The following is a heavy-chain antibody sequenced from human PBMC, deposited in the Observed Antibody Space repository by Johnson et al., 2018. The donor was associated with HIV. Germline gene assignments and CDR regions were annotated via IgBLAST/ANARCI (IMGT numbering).Heavy chain of an antibody. CDR3: AKDLEEGQQWLIGAFDI. D-gene: IGHD6-19*01. V-gene: IGHV3-30*02. CDR2: ILYDGSNK. CDR1: GFTFSSYG. J-gene: IGHJ3*02. Sequence: HVQLVESGGGVVQPGGSLRLSCAASGFTFSSYGMHWVRQAPGKGLEWVAFILYDGSNKYYADSVKGRFTISRDNSKNTLYLQMNSLRAEDTAVYYCAKDLEEGQQWLIGAFDIWGQGTMVTVSS.